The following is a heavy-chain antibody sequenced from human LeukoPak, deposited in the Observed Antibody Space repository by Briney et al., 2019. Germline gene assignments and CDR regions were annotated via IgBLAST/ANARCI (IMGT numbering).Heavy chain of an antibody. J-gene: IGHJ4*02. Sequence: PGGSLRLSCAASGFTFSSYWMSWVRQAPGKGLEWVANIKQDGSEKYYVDSVKGRFTISRDNAKNSLYLQMNSLRAEDTAVYYCARRGPYYYDSSGYYLDYWGQGTLVTVSP. CDR3: ARRGPYYYDSSGYYLDY. CDR2: IKQDGSEK. V-gene: IGHV3-7*01. CDR1: GFTFSSYW. D-gene: IGHD3-22*01.